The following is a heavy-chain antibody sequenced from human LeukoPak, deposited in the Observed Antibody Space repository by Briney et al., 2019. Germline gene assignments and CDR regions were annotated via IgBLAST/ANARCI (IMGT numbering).Heavy chain of an antibody. CDR2: INHSGST. D-gene: IGHD3-3*01. CDR3: ARDKRITIFGVVTRRGAFDI. J-gene: IGHJ3*02. CDR1: GGSFSGYY. Sequence: SETLSLTCAVYGGSFSGYYWSWIRQPPGKGLEWIGEINHSGSTNYNPSLKSRVTISVDTSKNQFSLKLSSVTAADTAVYYCARDKRITIFGVVTRRGAFDIWGQGTMVTVSS. V-gene: IGHV4-34*01.